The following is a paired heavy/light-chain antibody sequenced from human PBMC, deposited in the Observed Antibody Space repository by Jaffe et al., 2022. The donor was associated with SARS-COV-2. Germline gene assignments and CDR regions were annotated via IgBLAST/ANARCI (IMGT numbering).Light chain of an antibody. CDR1: SSNIGNNY. Sequence: QSVLTQPPSVSAAPGRMVTISCSGTSSNIGNNYVSWYRHLPGTAPRLLIYENNKRPSGIPDRFSGSKSGTSATLGITGLQTGDEADYYCGTWDSSLSAVVFGGGTKLTVV. V-gene: IGLV1-51*02. CDR2: ENN. J-gene: IGLJ2*01. CDR3: GTWDSSLSAVV.
Heavy chain of an antibody. D-gene: IGHD3-9*01. V-gene: IGHV3-15*01. J-gene: IGHJ4*02. CDR2: IKSKSDGGTT. CDR1: GFTFSNAR. CDR3: TTDSLLTGYYTYFDY. Sequence: EVQLVESGGGLVKPGGSLRLSCAASGFTFSNARMSWVRQAPGEGLEWVGRIKSKSDGGTTDYAAPVKGRFTISRDDSKTTLYLQMNNLNTEDTAVYYCTTDSLLTGYYTYFDYWGQGTLVTVSS.